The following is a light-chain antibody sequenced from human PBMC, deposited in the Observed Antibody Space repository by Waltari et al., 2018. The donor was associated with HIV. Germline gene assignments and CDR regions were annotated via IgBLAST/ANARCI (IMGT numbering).Light chain of an antibody. CDR2: KVN. J-gene: IGLJ2*01. CDR1: GSDLGTY. CDR3: TSLGDTNSIL. V-gene: IGLV2-14*01. Sequence: SALIQPASVSGSPGPSVTLSCTRPGSDLGTYFPWYQQFAGKAPQLILFKVNSRPSGVSFRFSGFKSGDTASLTISGLQPEHEATYYCTSLGDTNSILFGGGTLLTVL.